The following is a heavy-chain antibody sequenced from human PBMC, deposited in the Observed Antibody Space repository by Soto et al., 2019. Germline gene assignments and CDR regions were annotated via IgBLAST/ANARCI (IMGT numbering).Heavy chain of an antibody. D-gene: IGHD6-6*01. CDR2: ISSSSSYI. J-gene: IGHJ4*02. CDR3: ARDNYSSSSDEYYFDY. Sequence: GGSLRLSCAASGFTFSSYSMNWVRPAPGKGLEWVSSISSSSSYIYYADSVKGRFTISRDNAKNSLYLQMNSLRAEDTAVYYCARDNYSSSSDEYYFDYWGQGTLVTVSS. CDR1: GFTFSSYS. V-gene: IGHV3-21*01.